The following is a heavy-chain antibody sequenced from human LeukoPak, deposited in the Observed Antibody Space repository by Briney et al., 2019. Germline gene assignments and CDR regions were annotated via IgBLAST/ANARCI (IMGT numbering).Heavy chain of an antibody. V-gene: IGHV3-23*01. Sequence: GGTLRLSCAASGFTFSSYGMSWVRPAPGKGLEWVSAISGSGGSTYYADSVKGRITISRDNSKNTLYLQMNSLRAEDTAVYYCAKEDKPPRWYLGWFDPWGQGTLVTVSS. CDR2: ISGSGGST. CDR1: GFTFSSYG. D-gene: IGHD4-23*01. CDR3: AKEDKPPRWYLGWFDP. J-gene: IGHJ5*02.